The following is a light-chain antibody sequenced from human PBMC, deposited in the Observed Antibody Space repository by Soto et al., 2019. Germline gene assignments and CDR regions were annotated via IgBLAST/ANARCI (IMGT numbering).Light chain of an antibody. CDR2: AAS. CDR1: QRFIGY. J-gene: IGKJ2*01. Sequence: DIPMTQSPSSLSASVGDRVTITCRASQRFIGYLNWYQQKPGKAPYLLIYAASTLQSGVPSRFSGSGSGTEFTLTISSLQPEDFATYYCQQSYSAPYTFGQGTKLEIK. V-gene: IGKV1-39*01. CDR3: QQSYSAPYT.